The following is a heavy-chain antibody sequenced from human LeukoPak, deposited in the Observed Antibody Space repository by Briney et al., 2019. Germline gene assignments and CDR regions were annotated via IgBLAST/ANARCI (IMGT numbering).Heavy chain of an antibody. D-gene: IGHD3-22*01. CDR3: ATYDSSGYMDF. CDR2: ISAYNGNT. Sequence: ASVKVSCKASGHTFTSYGISWVRQAPGQGLEWMGWISAYNGNTNYAQKLQGRVTMTTDTSTSTAYMELRSLRSDDTAVYFCATYDSSGYMDFWGQGTLVTVSS. CDR1: GHTFTSYG. J-gene: IGHJ4*02. V-gene: IGHV1-18*01.